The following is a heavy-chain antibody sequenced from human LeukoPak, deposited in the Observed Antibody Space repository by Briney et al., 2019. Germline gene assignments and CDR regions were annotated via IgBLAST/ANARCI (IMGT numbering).Heavy chain of an antibody. J-gene: IGHJ4*02. CDR1: GFTFSHYA. Sequence: GGSLRLSCTASGFTFSHYAMNWVRHAPGKGLEWVSYIGVGSSWVSQYYGDSVKGRFTISRDDAKNSVYLQMNSLRAEDTAVYYCARHRTASDYWGQGTLVTVSS. D-gene: IGHD3-16*02. CDR3: ARHRTASDY. V-gene: IGHV3-48*01. CDR2: IGVGSSWVSQ.